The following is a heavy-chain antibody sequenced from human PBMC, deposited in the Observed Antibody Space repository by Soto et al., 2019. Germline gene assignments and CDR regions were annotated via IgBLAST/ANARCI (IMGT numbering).Heavy chain of an antibody. CDR1: GGSISSYY. J-gene: IGHJ5*02. CDR3: ARGWGELHAPRFGWFDP. V-gene: IGHV4-4*07. CDR2: IYTSGST. Sequence: QVQLQESGPGLVKPSETLSLTCTVSGGSISSYYWSWIRQPAGKGLEWIGRIYTSGSTNYNPSLTSRVTMSVDTSQNQFSLKLSSVTAADTAVYYCARGWGELHAPRFGWFDPWGQGTLVTVSS. D-gene: IGHD1-26*01.